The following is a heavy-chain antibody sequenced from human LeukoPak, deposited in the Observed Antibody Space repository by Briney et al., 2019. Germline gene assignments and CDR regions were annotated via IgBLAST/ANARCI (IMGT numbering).Heavy chain of an antibody. CDR1: GYTFTGYY. D-gene: IGHD3-3*01. Sequence: APVKVSCKASGYTFTGYYMHWVRQAPGQGLEWMGWINPNSGGTNYAQKFQGRVTMTRDTSISTAYMELSRLRSEDTAVYYCARTSVAPREWLSFDYWGQGTLVTVSS. V-gene: IGHV1-2*02. CDR2: INPNSGGT. CDR3: ARTSVAPREWLSFDY. J-gene: IGHJ4*02.